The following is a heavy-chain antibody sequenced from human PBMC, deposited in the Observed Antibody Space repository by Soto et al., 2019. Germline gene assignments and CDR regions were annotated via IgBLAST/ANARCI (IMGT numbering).Heavy chain of an antibody. D-gene: IGHD1-20*01. J-gene: IGHJ6*02. CDR2: MSGSGASI. CDR1: QFTFNIDA. CDR3: ARDNWNGAYYGLDV. V-gene: IGHV3-23*01. Sequence: EVHLLESGGGLVQSGESLTLSCVASQFTFNIDAMTWVRQAPGKGLEWVSSMSGSGASIYYADSVKGRFTISRDKSKKTLYLQMNSLRAEDTAVYWCARDNWNGAYYGLDVWGQGTTVNVS.